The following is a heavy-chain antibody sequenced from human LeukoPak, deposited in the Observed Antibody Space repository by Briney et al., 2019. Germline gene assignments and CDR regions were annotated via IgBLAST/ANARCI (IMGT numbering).Heavy chain of an antibody. CDR3: AKDSEKDIVVVPAAIRMDV. V-gene: IGHV3-30*02. Sequence: PGGSLRLSCAASGFTFSSYGMHWVRQAPGKGLEWVAFIRYDGSNKYYADSVKGRFTISRDNSKNTLYLQMNSLRAEDTAVYYCAKDSEKDIVVVPAAIRMDVWGKGTTVTVSS. D-gene: IGHD2-2*02. CDR1: GFTFSSYG. CDR2: IRYDGSNK. J-gene: IGHJ6*04.